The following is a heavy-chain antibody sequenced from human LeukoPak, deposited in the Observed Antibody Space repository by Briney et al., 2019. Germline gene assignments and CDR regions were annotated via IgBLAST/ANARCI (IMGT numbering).Heavy chain of an antibody. CDR1: GGSISSYY. V-gene: IGHV4-4*07. CDR3: ARDLIDGSSWYVTN. J-gene: IGHJ4*02. CDR2: IYTSGGT. Sequence: SETLSLTCTVSGGSISSYYWSWIRQPAGKGLEWIGRIYTSGGTNYNPSLKSRVTMSVDTSKNQFSLKLSSVTAADTAVYYCARDLIDGSSWYVTNWGQGTLVTVSS. D-gene: IGHD6-13*01.